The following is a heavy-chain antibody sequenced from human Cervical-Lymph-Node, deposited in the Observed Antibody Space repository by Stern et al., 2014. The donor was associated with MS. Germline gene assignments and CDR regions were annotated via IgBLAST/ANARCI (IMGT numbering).Heavy chain of an antibody. J-gene: IGHJ6*02. Sequence: QLVQSGAEVKKPGASVKVSCEASGYTFTSNGITWMRQAPGQGLEWVGWISAYNGDPKHAQKLQGRVTMTTDTSTSTAYMELRSLRSDDTAVYYCARDSHDYYRYGMDVWGQGTTVTVSS. CDR3: ARDSHDYYRYGMDV. CDR1: GYTFTSNG. CDR2: ISAYNGDP. V-gene: IGHV1-18*04.